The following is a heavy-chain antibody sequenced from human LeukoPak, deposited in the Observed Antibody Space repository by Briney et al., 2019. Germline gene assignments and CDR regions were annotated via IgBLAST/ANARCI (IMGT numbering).Heavy chain of an antibody. CDR2: IYYSGST. CDR3: ARRRVGVVRGAIFDY. J-gene: IGHJ4*02. V-gene: IGHV4-39*01. CDR1: GGSISSSSYY. D-gene: IGHD3-10*01. Sequence: SETLSLTCTVSGGSISSSSYYWGWIRQPPGKGLEWIGSIYYSGSTYYNPSLKSRVTISVDTSKNQFSLKLSSVTAADTAVYYCARRRVGVVRGAIFDYWGQGTLVTASS.